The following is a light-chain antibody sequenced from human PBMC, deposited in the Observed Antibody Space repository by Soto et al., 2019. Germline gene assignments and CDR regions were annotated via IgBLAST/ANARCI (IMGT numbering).Light chain of an antibody. J-gene: IGKJ1*01. CDR1: QSISSW. CDR2: DAS. Sequence: DIQMTQSPSTLSASVGDRVTITCRASQSISSWLAWYQQKPGKAPKLLIYDASSLESGVPSRFSGSGSGTEFTLTIRSLQPDDFATYYCQQYNNYPRTFGQGTKVEIK. CDR3: QQYNNYPRT. V-gene: IGKV1-5*01.